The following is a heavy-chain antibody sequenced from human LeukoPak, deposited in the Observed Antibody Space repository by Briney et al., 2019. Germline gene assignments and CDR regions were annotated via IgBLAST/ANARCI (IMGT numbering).Heavy chain of an antibody. D-gene: IGHD1-7*01. CDR2: IYHSGST. V-gene: IGHV4-38-2*02. J-gene: IGHJ3*01. CDR3: ARESGYRDTNYIGTFDF. Sequence: SETLSLTCTVSGYSISNDYYWGWIRQPPGKGLEWIGSIYHSGSTYYNPSPKSRVPISVDTSKNQFSLKLSSVTAADTAVYYCARESGYRDTNYIGTFDFWGQGILITVSS. CDR1: GYSISNDYY.